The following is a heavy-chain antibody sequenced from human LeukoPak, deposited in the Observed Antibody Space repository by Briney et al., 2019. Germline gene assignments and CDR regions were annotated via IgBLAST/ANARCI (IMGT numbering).Heavy chain of an antibody. CDR2: IYYSGST. CDR1: GGSVSSGDYY. V-gene: IGHV4-30-4*01. D-gene: IGHD5-18*01. J-gene: IGHJ6*02. Sequence: PSQTLSLTCTVSGGSVSSGDYYWSWIRQPPGKGLEWIGYIYYSGSTYYNPSLKSRVTISVDTSKNQFSLKLTSVTAADTAVYYCARDRRSVDTAMWGARRMDGMDVWGQGTTVTVSS. CDR3: ARDRRSVDTAMWGARRMDGMDV.